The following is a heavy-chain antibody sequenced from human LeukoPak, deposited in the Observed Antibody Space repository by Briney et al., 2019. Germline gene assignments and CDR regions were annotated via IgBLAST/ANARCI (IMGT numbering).Heavy chain of an antibody. D-gene: IGHD3-22*01. CDR3: ASMDYDSSGYPDPYFDY. V-gene: IGHV1-18*01. CDR1: GYTFTSYG. CDR2: ISAYNGNT. Sequence: ASVKVSCKASGYTFTSYGISWVRQAPGQGLEWMGWISAYNGNTNYAQKLQGRVTMITDTSTSTAYMELRSLRSDDTAVYYCASMDYDSSGYPDPYFDYWGQGTLVTVSS. J-gene: IGHJ4*02.